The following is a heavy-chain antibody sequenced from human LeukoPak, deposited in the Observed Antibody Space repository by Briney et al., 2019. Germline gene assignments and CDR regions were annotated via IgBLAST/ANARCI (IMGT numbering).Heavy chain of an antibody. V-gene: IGHV3-7*03. J-gene: IGHJ4*02. D-gene: IGHD5-12*01. CDR2: IKQDGSEK. CDR1: GFTFSSYW. Sequence: PGGSLRLSCAASGFTFSSYWMSWVRQAPGKGLEWVANIKQDGSEKYYVDSVKGRFTISRDNAKNSLYLQMNSLRAEDTAVYYCARDPSKWLRADGHYFDYWGQGTLVTVSS. CDR3: ARDPSKWLRADGHYFDY.